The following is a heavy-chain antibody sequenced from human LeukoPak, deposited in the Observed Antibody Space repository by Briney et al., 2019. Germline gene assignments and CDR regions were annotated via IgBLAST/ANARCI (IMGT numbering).Heavy chain of an antibody. CDR3: ARDRGSGWPNWFDP. J-gene: IGHJ5*02. V-gene: IGHV4-4*07. D-gene: IGHD6-19*01. CDR2: IYTSGST. CDR1: GGSISSYY. Sequence: SETLSLTCTVSGGSISSYYWSWIRQPAGKGLEWIGRIYTSGSTNYNPSLKSRVTMSVDTSKNQFPLKLSSVTAADTAVYYCARDRGSGWPNWFDPWGQGTLVTVSS.